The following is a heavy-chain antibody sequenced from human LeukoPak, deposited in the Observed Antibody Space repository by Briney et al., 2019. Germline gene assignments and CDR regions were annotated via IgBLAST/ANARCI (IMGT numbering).Heavy chain of an antibody. D-gene: IGHD4-11*01. CDR2: VSYSGNT. CDR3: ASFTNTNYGIYYFDY. CDR1: AGSISSGDYY. Sequence: SETLSLTCTVSAGSISSGDYYWTWIRQHTGRGLECIWHVSYSGNTDYNTSLKSRVTISLDPSKNQFSLKLSSVTAADTAVYYCASFTNTNYGIYYFDYWGQGTLVTVSS. J-gene: IGHJ4*02. V-gene: IGHV4-31*03.